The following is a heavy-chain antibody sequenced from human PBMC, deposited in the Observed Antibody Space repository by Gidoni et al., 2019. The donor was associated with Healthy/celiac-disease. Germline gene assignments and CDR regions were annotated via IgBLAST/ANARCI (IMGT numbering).Heavy chain of an antibody. D-gene: IGHD3-9*01. CDR3: ARGREWYFDWSGDYFDY. Sequence: QVQLPQLGAGLLKPSETLSLTCAVYGGSFSGSYWSWIRQPPGKGLEWIGEINHSGSTNYNPSLKSRVTISVDTSKNQFSLKLSSVTAADTAVYYCARGREWYFDWSGDYFDYWGQGTLVTVSS. J-gene: IGHJ4*02. V-gene: IGHV4-34*01. CDR2: INHSGST. CDR1: GGSFSGSY.